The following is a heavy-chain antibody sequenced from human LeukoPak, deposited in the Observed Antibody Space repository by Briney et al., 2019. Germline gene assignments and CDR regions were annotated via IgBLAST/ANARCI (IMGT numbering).Heavy chain of an antibody. Sequence: GGSLRLSCVASKFTFSSYALTWVRQAPGKGLEWVSAISGRGGTTYYADSVKGRFTISRDNFKNTLYLQMNSLGAEDTAVYYCAKNIVGALRGGAFDIWGQGTMVTVSS. CDR2: ISGRGGTT. V-gene: IGHV3-23*01. D-gene: IGHD1-26*01. J-gene: IGHJ3*02. CDR1: KFTFSSYA. CDR3: AKNIVGALRGGAFDI.